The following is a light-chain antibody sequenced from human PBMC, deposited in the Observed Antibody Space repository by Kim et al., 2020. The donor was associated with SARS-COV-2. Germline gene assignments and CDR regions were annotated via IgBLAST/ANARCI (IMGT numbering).Light chain of an antibody. J-gene: IGKJ2*01. Sequence: VSPGERATLSCMASQSVSSNFAAYHQNPAGAPRRLLICAASRGTGIPARCSGGGGGTAVTPTISTLQSEDFSVYYCQQYNNWSPYTFGQGTKLEI. CDR2: CAA. V-gene: IGKV3-15*01. CDR3: QQYNNWSPYT. CDR1: QSVSSN.